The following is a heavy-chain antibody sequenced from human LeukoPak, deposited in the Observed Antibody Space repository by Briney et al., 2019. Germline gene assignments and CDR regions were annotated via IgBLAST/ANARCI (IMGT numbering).Heavy chain of an antibody. CDR3: ARVLPITPYFDY. D-gene: IGHD1-20*01. Sequence: SETLSLTCTVSGGSFSSYYWTWIRQPPGKGLEWIGYIDHSVSTNYNPSLKSRVSISSDTSKNQFSLKLSSVTAADTAVYYCARVLPITPYFDYWGQGTLVTVSS. V-gene: IGHV4-59*08. CDR1: GGSFSSYY. J-gene: IGHJ4*02. CDR2: IDHSVST.